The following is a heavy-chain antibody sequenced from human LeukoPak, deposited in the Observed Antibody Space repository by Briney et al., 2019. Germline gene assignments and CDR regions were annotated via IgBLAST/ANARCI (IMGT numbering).Heavy chain of an antibody. D-gene: IGHD2-15*01. J-gene: IGHJ5*02. Sequence: PSETLSLTCTVSGYSNSSGYYWGWIRPPTGKGLEWIGSIYHSGSTYYNPSLKSRVTISVDTSKNQFSLNLSSVTAADTAVYYCASSGEGGTNWFDLWGQGTLVTVSS. CDR2: IYHSGST. V-gene: IGHV4-38-2*02. CDR3: ASSGEGGTNWFDL. CDR1: GYSNSSGYY.